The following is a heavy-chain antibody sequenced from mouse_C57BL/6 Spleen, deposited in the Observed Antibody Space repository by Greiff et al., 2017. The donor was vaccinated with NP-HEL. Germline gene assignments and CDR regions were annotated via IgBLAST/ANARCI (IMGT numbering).Heavy chain of an antibody. Sequence: VQLQQSGAELVKPGASVKMSCKASGYTFTTYPIAWLTQNHGKSLEWIGNFHPYNDDTTYNEKFKGKATLTVAKSSSTVYLELSRLTSDDSAVYYCARGGSYWYFDVWGTGTTVTVSS. CDR2: FHPYNDDT. CDR1: GYTFTTYP. J-gene: IGHJ1*03. CDR3: ARGGSYWYFDV. D-gene: IGHD3-1*01. V-gene: IGHV1-47*01.